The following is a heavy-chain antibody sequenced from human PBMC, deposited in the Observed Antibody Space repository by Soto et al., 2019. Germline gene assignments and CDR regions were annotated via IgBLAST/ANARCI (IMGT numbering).Heavy chain of an antibody. CDR3: ARGATRRQIGDAFAI. J-gene: IGHJ3*02. V-gene: IGHV1-46*03. D-gene: IGHD6-6*01. Sequence: GASVKVSCKASGYTFTSYYMHWVRQAPGQGLEGMGIIKPSGGSTSYAQKFQGRVTMTRDTSTSTVYMELSSLRSEDTAVYYCARGATRRQIGDAFAIWGQGTMVTVS. CDR2: IKPSGGST. CDR1: GYTFTSYY.